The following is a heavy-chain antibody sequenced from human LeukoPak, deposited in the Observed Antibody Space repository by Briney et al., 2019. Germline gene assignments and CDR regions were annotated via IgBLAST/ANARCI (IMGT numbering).Heavy chain of an antibody. CDR1: GFTVSSNY. D-gene: IGHD6-19*01. CDR2: IYSGGST. CDR3: ARILSTPHSSGWHYGMDV. J-gene: IGHJ6*02. V-gene: IGHV3-53*01. Sequence: GGSLRLSCAASGFTVSSNYMSWVRQAPGKGLEWVSVIYSGGSTYYADSVKGRFTISRDNAKNSLYLQMNSLRAEDTAVYYCARILSTPHSSGWHYGMDVWGQGTTVTVSS.